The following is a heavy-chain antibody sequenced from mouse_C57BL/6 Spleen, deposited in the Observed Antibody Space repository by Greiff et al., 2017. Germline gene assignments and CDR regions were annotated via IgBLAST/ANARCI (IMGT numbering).Heavy chain of an antibody. CDR3: ASSGRYSYGSSPAWFAY. V-gene: IGHV1-9*01. CDR2: ILPGSGST. CDR1: GYTFTGYW. D-gene: IGHD1-1*01. J-gene: IGHJ3*01. Sequence: QVQLKESGAELMKPGASVKLSCKATGYTFTGYWIEWVKQRPGHGLEWIGEILPGSGSTNYNEKFKGKATFTADTSSNTAYMQLSSLPTEDSAIYYCASSGRYSYGSSPAWFAYWGQGTLVTVSA.